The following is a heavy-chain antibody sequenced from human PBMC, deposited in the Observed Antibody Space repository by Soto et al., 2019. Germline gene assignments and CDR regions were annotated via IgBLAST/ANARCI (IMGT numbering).Heavy chain of an antibody. CDR2: IYYSGST. V-gene: IGHV4-61*01. D-gene: IGHD6-19*01. Sequence: QVQLQESGPGLVKPSETPSLTCTVSGGSVSSGRFYWSWIRQPPGKGLEWIGYIYYSGSTKYNPSLRSRVTISVDTSKNQFSLKLTSVTAADTAVYYCARSGSGSGWLGGQGTLVTVSS. CDR3: ARSGSGSGWL. CDR1: GGSVSSGRFY. J-gene: IGHJ4*02.